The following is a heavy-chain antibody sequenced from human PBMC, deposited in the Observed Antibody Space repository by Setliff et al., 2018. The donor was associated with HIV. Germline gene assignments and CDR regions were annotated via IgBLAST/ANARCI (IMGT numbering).Heavy chain of an antibody. J-gene: IGHJ6*03. CDR1: GYTFSRYA. D-gene: IGHD3-22*01. Sequence: ASVKVSCKASGYTFSRYAMHWVRQAPGQRLEWMGWINAGNGNTKYSQKFQGRVSIARDTSASTAYMELSSLRSEDTAVYYCARDKDYYDSSGYYYIYYNMDVWGKGTTVTVSS. CDR2: INAGNGNT. CDR3: ARDKDYYDSSGYYYIYYNMDV. V-gene: IGHV1-3*01.